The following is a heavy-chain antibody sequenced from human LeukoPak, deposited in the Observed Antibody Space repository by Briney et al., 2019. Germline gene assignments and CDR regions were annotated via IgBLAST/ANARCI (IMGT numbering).Heavy chain of an antibody. CDR3: ARGRVTRGAAAGGYSSDWRGPRKYYFDY. CDR1: GGSFSGYY. D-gene: IGHD6-19*01. V-gene: IGHV4-34*01. Sequence: SETLSLTCAVYGGSFSGYYWSWIRQPPEKGLEWIGEINHSGSTNYNPSLKSRVTISVDTSKNQFSLKLSSVTAADTAVYYCARGRVTRGAAAGGYSSDWRGPRKYYFDYWGQGTPVTVSS. J-gene: IGHJ4*02. CDR2: INHSGST.